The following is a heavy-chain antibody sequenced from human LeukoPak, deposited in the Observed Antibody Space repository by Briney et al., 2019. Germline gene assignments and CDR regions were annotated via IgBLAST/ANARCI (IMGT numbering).Heavy chain of an antibody. V-gene: IGHV4-4*02. CDR1: GGSISSSNW. J-gene: IGHJ4*02. Sequence: SETLSLTCAVSGGSISSSNWWSWVRQPPGKGLEWIGEIYHSGSTNYNPSLKSRVTISVDKSKNQFSLKLSSVTAADTAVYYCARDTPGAAAGDVDYWGQGTLVTVSS. D-gene: IGHD6-13*01. CDR3: ARDTPGAAAGDVDY. CDR2: IYHSGST.